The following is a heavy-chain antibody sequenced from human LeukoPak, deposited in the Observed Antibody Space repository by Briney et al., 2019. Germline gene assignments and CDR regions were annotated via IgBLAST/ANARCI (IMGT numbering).Heavy chain of an antibody. CDR3: AKDIGYYDILTGYSEAFDI. J-gene: IGHJ3*02. CDR1: GFTFDDYA. CDR2: ISWNSGSI. D-gene: IGHD3-9*01. V-gene: IGHV3-9*01. Sequence: GGSLRLSCAAPGFTFDDYAMHWVRQAPGKGLEWVSGISWNSGSIGYADSVKGRFTISRDNAKNSLYLQMNSLRAEDTALYYCAKDIGYYDILTGYSEAFDIWGQGTMVTVSS.